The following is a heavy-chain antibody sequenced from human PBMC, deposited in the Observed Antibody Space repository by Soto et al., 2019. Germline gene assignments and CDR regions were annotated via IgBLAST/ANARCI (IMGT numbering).Heavy chain of an antibody. D-gene: IGHD2-15*01. CDR2: IWYDGSNK. CDR3: AREYRDIVVVVAAYFDY. J-gene: IGHJ4*02. CDR1: GFTFSSYG. Sequence: QVQLVESGGGVVQPGRSLRLSCAASGFTFSSYGMHWVHQAPGKGLEWVAVIWYDGSNKYYADSVKGRFTISRDNSKNTLYLQMNSLRAEDTAVYYCAREYRDIVVVVAAYFDYWGQGTLVTVSS. V-gene: IGHV3-33*01.